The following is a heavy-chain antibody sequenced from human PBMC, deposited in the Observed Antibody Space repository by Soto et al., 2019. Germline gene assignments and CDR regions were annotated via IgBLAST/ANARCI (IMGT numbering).Heavy chain of an antibody. CDR2: INRSGST. CDR3: ARDVITIFGVSLRGNWFDP. CDR1: GGSFSGYY. V-gene: IGHV4-34*01. D-gene: IGHD3-3*01. Sequence: SETLSLTCAVYGGSFSGYYWSWIRQPPGKGLEWIGEINRSGSTNYNPSLKSRVTISVDTSKNQFSLKLSSVTAADTAVYYCARDVITIFGVSLRGNWFDPWGQGTLVTVSS. J-gene: IGHJ5*02.